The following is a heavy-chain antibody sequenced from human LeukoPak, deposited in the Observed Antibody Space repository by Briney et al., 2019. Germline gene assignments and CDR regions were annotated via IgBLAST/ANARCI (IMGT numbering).Heavy chain of an antibody. J-gene: IGHJ4*02. D-gene: IGHD1-26*01. CDR3: AKHNSGNFIYFDS. V-gene: IGHV3-23*01. Sequence: GGSLRLSCAASGFTFSLYAMSWVRQAPGKGLEWVSGITGSGGTTYYADSVKGRFTLSRDNSKNTLCLQMNSLGAEDTAVYYCAKHNSGNFIYFDSWGQGALVTVSS. CDR1: GFTFSLYA. CDR2: ITGSGGTT.